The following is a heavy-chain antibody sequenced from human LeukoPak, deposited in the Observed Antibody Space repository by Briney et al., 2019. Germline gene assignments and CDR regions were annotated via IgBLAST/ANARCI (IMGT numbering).Heavy chain of an antibody. Sequence: SETLSLTCAVSGYSISSGHYWGWIRQPPGKGLEWIGSIYHSGSTQYNPSLKSRVTISVDTSKNQFSLKLSSVTAADTAVYYCAREPGYQDAFDIWGQGTMVTVSS. CDR1: GYSISSGHY. V-gene: IGHV4-38-2*02. D-gene: IGHD2-2*01. J-gene: IGHJ3*02. CDR3: AREPGYQDAFDI. CDR2: IYHSGST.